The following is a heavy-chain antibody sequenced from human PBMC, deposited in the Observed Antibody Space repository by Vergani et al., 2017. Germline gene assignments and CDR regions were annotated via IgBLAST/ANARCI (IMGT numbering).Heavy chain of an antibody. V-gene: IGHV3-23*01. Sequence: EVQLLESGGGLVQPGGSLRLSCAASGFTFSSYAMIWVRQAPGKGLEWVSAISGSGGSTYYADSVKGRFTISRDNSKNTLYLQMNSLRAEDTAVYYCAKEGYDFWSGYVPVPDYWGQGTLVTVSS. D-gene: IGHD3-3*01. CDR1: GFTFSSYA. J-gene: IGHJ4*02. CDR3: AKEGYDFWSGYVPVPDY. CDR2: ISGSGGST.